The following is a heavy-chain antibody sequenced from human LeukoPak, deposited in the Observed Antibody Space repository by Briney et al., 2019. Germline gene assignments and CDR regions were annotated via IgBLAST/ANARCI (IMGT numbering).Heavy chain of an antibody. J-gene: IGHJ4*02. D-gene: IGHD5-24*01. V-gene: IGHV3-23*01. CDR1: GFTFSSYA. Sequence: GGSLRLSCAASGFTFSSYAMTWVRQAPGKGLEWVSSISSSGGNTHYADSVKGRFIISRGTSRDTLYLQMHSLRAEDTALYYCARDGVATNDWQPDYWGQGTLVTVSS. CDR3: ARDGVATNDWQPDY. CDR2: ISSSGGNT.